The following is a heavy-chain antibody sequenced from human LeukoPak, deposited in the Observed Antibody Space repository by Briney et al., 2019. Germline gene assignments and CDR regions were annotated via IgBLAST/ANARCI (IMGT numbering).Heavy chain of an antibody. CDR2: IYHSGST. J-gene: IGHJ4*02. CDR1: GGSIGSSNW. CDR3: ARERGLSLYSSGWLDY. V-gene: IGHV4-4*02. Sequence: SGTLSLTCAVSGGSIGSSNWWSRVRQPPGKGLEWIGEIYHSGSTNYNPSLKSRVTISVDKSKNQFSLKLSSVTAADTAVYYCARERGLSLYSSGWLDYWGQGTLVTVSS. D-gene: IGHD6-19*01.